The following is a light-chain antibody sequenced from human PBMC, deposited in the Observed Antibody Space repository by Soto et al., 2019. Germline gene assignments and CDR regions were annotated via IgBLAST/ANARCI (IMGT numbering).Light chain of an antibody. Sequence: QSVLTQPASVSGSPGQSITIPCTGTSSDVGGYNYVSWYQQHPGKAPKLMIYEVSNRPSGVSNRFSGSKSGNTASLTISGLQAEDEADYYCSSYTSSITPFVFGTGTKLTVL. CDR2: EVS. J-gene: IGLJ1*01. CDR3: SSYTSSITPFV. CDR1: SSDVGGYNY. V-gene: IGLV2-14*01.